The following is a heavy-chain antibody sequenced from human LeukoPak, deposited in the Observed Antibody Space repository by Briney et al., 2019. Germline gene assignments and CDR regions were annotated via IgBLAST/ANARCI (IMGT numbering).Heavy chain of an antibody. CDR3: ARDLGIAGTTHAFDI. D-gene: IGHD1-14*01. Sequence: PGGSLRLSCAASGFTLSSYAMRWVRQAPGGGLECVSVIYGGGPTYYADPVKGRLTISRDTSKNTLYLQMNSLRAEDTAVYFCARDLGIAGTTHAFDIWGQGTMVTVSS. V-gene: IGHV3-53*01. J-gene: IGHJ3*02. CDR2: IYGGGPT. CDR1: GFTLSSYA.